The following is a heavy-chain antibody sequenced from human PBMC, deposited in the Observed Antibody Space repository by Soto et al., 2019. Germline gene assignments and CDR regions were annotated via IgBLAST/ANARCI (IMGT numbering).Heavy chain of an antibody. Sequence: GGSLRLSCAASGFTFSSYSMNWVRQAPGKGLEWVSSISSSSSYIYYADSVKGRFTISRDNAKNSLYLQMNSLRAEDTAVYYCARDVSSIAVAGTLLWYFDLWGRGTLVTVS. J-gene: IGHJ2*01. CDR1: GFTFSSYS. CDR2: ISSSSSYI. V-gene: IGHV3-21*01. CDR3: ARDVSSIAVAGTLLWYFDL. D-gene: IGHD6-19*01.